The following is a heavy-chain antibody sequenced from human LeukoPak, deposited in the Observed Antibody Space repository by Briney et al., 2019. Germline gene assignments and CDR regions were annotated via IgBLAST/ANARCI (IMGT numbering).Heavy chain of an antibody. CDR2: IYSGGST. CDR1: GFTVSSNY. CDR3: ARQESEYNFGLDY. D-gene: IGHD3/OR15-3a*01. Sequence: GGSLRLSCAASGFTVSSNYMSWVRQAPGKGLEWVSVIYSGGSTYYADSVKGRFTISRDNSKNTLYLQMNSLRAEDTAIFYCARQESEYNFGLDYWGQGILVTVSS. V-gene: IGHV3-66*04. J-gene: IGHJ4*02.